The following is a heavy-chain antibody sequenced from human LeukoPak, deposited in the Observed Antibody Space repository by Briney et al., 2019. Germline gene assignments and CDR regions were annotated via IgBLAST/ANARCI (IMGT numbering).Heavy chain of an antibody. CDR1: GYSFTSYW. CDR2: IYPGDSDT. D-gene: IGHD6-19*01. V-gene: IGHV5-51*01. J-gene: IGHJ3*02. Sequence: ESLKLSCKGSGYSFTSYWIGWVRHMPGKGLEWMGIIYPGDSDTRYSPSCQGQVTISADKSISTAYLQWSSLKASDTAMYYCARNLEQWPDDAFDIWGQGTMVTVSS. CDR3: ARNLEQWPDDAFDI.